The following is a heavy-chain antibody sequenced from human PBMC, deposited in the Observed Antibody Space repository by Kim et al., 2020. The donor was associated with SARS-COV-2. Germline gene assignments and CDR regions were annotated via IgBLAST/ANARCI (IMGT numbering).Heavy chain of an antibody. V-gene: IGHV3-30*18. D-gene: IGHD2-2*02. Sequence: GGSLRLSCAASGFTFSSYGMHWVRQAPGKGLEWVAVISYDGSNKYYADSVKGRFTISRDNSKNTLYLQMNSLRAEDTAVYYCAKDGIVVVPAAIPGTFDYWGQGTLVTVSS. CDR2: ISYDGSNK. J-gene: IGHJ4*02. CDR3: AKDGIVVVPAAIPGTFDY. CDR1: GFTFSSYG.